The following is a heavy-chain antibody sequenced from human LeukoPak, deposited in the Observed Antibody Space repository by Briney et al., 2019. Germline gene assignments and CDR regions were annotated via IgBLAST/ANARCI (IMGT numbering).Heavy chain of an antibody. D-gene: IGHD6-19*01. CDR3: GRAFPGIAVAGMYYFDY. V-gene: IGHV3-21*01. CDR1: GFTFSTYT. Sequence: PGGSLRLSCTASGFTFSTYTMNWVRQAPGKGLEWVSSISSSSYYIYYADSVKGRFTTSRDNAKNSLYLQMNSLRAEDTAVYYCGRAFPGIAVAGMYYFDYWGQGTLVTVSS. CDR2: ISSSSYYI. J-gene: IGHJ4*02.